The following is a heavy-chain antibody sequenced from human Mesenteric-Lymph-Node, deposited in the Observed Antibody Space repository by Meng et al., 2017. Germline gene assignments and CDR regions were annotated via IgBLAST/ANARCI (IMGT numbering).Heavy chain of an antibody. CDR2: ISWNSGSI. CDR3: AREPYYDFWSGYYQTHFDY. CDR1: GFTFDDYA. D-gene: IGHD3-3*01. V-gene: IGHV3-9*01. Sequence: GGSLRLSCAASGFTFDDYAMHWVRQAPGKGLEWVSGISWNSGSIGYADSVKGRFTISRDNAKNSLYLQMNSLRAEDTAVYYCAREPYYDFWSGYYQTHFDYWGQGTLVTVSS. J-gene: IGHJ4*02.